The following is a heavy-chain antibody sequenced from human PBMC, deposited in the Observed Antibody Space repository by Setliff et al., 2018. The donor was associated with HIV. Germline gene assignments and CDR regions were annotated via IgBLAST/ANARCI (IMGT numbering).Heavy chain of an antibody. D-gene: IGHD3-22*01. V-gene: IGHV1-2*02. J-gene: IGHJ4*02. CDR3: ARVPSQGPYYYDSSGYSPFDY. CDR1: GYTFTDYY. CDR2: INSASGGT. Sequence: ASVKVSCKASGYTFTDYYIHWVRQAPGQGLEWMGWINSASGGTNYAQNFQGRVTVTRDTSINTAYVELNSLKSDDTAVYYCARVPSQGPYYYDSSGYSPFDYWGQGTLVTVSS.